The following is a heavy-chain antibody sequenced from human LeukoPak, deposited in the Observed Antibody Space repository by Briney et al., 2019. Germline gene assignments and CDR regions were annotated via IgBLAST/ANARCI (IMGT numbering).Heavy chain of an antibody. CDR2: INHSGST. Sequence: SETLSLTCAVYGGSFSGYYWSWIRQPPGKGLEWIGEINHSGSTNYNPSLKSRVTISVDTSKNQFSLKLSSVTAADTAVYYCARRGATRAYKLDYWGQGNLVTVSS. J-gene: IGHJ4*02. V-gene: IGHV4-34*01. CDR1: GGSFSGYY. D-gene: IGHD1-26*01. CDR3: ARRGATRAYKLDY.